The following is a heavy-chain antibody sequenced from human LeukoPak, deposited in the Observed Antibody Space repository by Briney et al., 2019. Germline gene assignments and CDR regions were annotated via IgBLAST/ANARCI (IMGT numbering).Heavy chain of an antibody. J-gene: IGHJ3*01. CDR2: ISSNSKTI. CDR1: GFTFKTYD. D-gene: IGHD3-10*01. V-gene: IGHV3-48*03. CDR3: ARDGFGARSLDL. Sequence: GGSLRLSCAASGFTFKTYDMNWVRQAPGRGLEWISYISSNSKTIYYADSVKGRITVSRDNAENSLYLQMNSLRGEDTAIYYCARDGFGARSLDLWGHGTLVTVSS.